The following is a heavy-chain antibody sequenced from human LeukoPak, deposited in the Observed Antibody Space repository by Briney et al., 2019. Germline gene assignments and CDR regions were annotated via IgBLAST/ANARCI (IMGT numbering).Heavy chain of an antibody. V-gene: IGHV1-69*01. CDR2: VIIIFGTA. CDR3: AGIGRYQLPYILDY. D-gene: IGHD2-2*01. J-gene: IGHJ4*01. CDR1: GDTCSSYA. Sequence: VPSETLSCNASGDTCSSYAISWGRETPRQGHEWVGGVIIIFGTATYAQQFQCRVPSTAAESKSTVYMELSSLRSEDTAVYYCAGIGRYQLPYILDYWGQGTLVTVSS.